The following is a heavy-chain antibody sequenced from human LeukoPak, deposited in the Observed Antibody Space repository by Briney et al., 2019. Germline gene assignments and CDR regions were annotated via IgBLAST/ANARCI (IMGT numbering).Heavy chain of an antibody. D-gene: IGHD1-26*01. CDR1: GVSISSRSYY. J-gene: IGHJ4*02. CDR3: ARHIGGMGAVDY. V-gene: IGHV4-39*01. CDR2: IYYSGSS. Sequence: PSETLSLTCTVSGVSISSRSYYWGWIRQSPGKGLEWIGSIYYSGSSYYNPSLESRVAISADTSKNQFSVKLSSVTAADTAVYYCARHIGGMGAVDYWGQGTLVAVSS.